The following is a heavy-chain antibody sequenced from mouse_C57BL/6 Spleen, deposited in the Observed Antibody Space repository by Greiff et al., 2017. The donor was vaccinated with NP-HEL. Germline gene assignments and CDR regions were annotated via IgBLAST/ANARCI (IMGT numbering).Heavy chain of an antibody. CDR3: ARRGDGNSLFDY. Sequence: QVQLQQSGAELARPGASVKLSCKASGYTFTSYGISWVKQRTGQGLEWIGEIYPRSGNTYYNEKFKGKATLTADKSSSTAYMELRSLTSEDSAVYFCARRGDGNSLFDYWGQGTTLTVSS. J-gene: IGHJ2*01. CDR2: IYPRSGNT. D-gene: IGHD2-1*01. V-gene: IGHV1-81*01. CDR1: GYTFTSYG.